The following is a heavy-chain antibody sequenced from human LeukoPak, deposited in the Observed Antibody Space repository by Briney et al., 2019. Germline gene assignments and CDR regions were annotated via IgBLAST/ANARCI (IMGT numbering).Heavy chain of an antibody. CDR3: ARDHHDYYDSSGYFDY. CDR1: GFTVSSNY. Sequence: PGGSLRLSCAASGFTVSSNYMSWIRQAPGKGLEWVSVIYSGGSTYYADSVKGRFTISRDNSKNTLYLQMNSLRAEDTAVYYCARDHHDYYDSSGYFDYWGQGTLVTVSS. V-gene: IGHV3-66*02. J-gene: IGHJ4*02. D-gene: IGHD3-22*01. CDR2: IYSGGST.